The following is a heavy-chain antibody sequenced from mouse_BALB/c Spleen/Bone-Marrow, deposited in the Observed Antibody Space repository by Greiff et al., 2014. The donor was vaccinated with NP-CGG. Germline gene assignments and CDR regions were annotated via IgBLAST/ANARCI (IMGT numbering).Heavy chain of an antibody. D-gene: IGHD1-1*01. Sequence: QVHVKQSGAELVKPGASVKLSCKASGYTFTSYYMYWVKQRPGQGLEWVGGINPSNGGTNFNEKFKSKATLTVDKSSSTAYMQSSSLTSEDSAVYYCQRDHYYYGSSYWYFDVWGAGPTVPVSS. CDR3: QRDHYYYGSSYWYFDV. CDR2: INPSNGGT. CDR1: GYTFTSYY. V-gene: IGHV1S81*02. J-gene: IGHJ1*01.